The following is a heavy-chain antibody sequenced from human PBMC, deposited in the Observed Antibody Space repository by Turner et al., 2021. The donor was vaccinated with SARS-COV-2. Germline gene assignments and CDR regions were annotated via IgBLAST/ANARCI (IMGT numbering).Heavy chain of an antibody. J-gene: IGHJ4*02. D-gene: IGHD6-13*01. CDR3: ARGDSSSWLTY. V-gene: IGHV3-66*01. CDR2: IYSGGTT. Sequence: EVQLVESGGGLVQPGGSLSISCAASGFTVSSNYMSWVRQAPGKGLEWVSIIYSGGTTYYADSVKGRFTISRDNSKNTLYLQMNSLSAEDTAVYYCARGDSSSWLTYWGQGTLVTVSS. CDR1: GFTVSSNY.